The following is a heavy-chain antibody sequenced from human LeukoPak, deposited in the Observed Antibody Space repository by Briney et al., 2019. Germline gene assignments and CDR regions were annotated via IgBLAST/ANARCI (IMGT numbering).Heavy chain of an antibody. CDR3: ARADGYSYVYGGNNWFDP. V-gene: IGHV1-2*02. D-gene: IGHD5-18*01. J-gene: IGHJ5*02. CDR2: INPNSGGT. CDR1: GYTFTGYY. Sequence: ASVEVSCKASGYTFTGYYMHWVRQAPGQGLEWMGWINPNSGGTNYAQKFQGRVTMTRDTSINTAYMELSRLRSDDTAVYYCARADGYSYVYGGNNWFDPWGQGTLVTVSS.